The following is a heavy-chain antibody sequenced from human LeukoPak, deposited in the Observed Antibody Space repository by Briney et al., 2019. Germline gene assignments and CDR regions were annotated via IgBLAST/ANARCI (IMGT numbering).Heavy chain of an antibody. Sequence: SETLSLTCSVSGGSISSYYWSWIRQPAGKGLEWIGRIYGTGTITYNPSLQSRVTMSVDTSKNEFSLKMSSVTAADTAVYYCTRDSGTTGEVKFDPWGQGTLVAVSS. J-gene: IGHJ5*02. CDR1: GGSISSYY. CDR3: TRDSGTTGEVKFDP. D-gene: IGHD3-10*01. CDR2: IYGTGTI. V-gene: IGHV4-4*07.